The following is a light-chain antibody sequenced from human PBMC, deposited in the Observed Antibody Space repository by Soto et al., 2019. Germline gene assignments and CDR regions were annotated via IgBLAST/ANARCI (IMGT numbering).Light chain of an antibody. CDR2: AAS. CDR1: QGISNY. Sequence: DIQMTQSPSAMSASIGDRVNITCRASQGISNYLAWFQQKPGNVPKRLIYAASSLHIGVPSRFSGSGSGTEFTLTISSLQPEDFATYYCLQHDSFPLTVGQGTRLEIK. J-gene: IGKJ5*01. V-gene: IGKV1-17*03. CDR3: LQHDSFPLT.